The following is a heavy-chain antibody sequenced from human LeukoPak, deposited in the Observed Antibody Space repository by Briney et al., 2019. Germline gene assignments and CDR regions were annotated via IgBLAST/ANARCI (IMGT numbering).Heavy chain of an antibody. CDR2: IKQDGSEK. Sequence: PGGSLRLSCAASGFTFSSYWMSWVRQAPGKGLEWVANIKQDGSEKYYVDSVKGRFTISRDNAKNSLYLQMNSLRAEDTAVYYCARVFPEKKTYDSSGYYYPFDYWGQGTLVTVSS. J-gene: IGHJ4*02. CDR1: GFTFSSYW. CDR3: ARVFPEKKTYDSSGYYYPFDY. D-gene: IGHD3-22*01. V-gene: IGHV3-7*01.